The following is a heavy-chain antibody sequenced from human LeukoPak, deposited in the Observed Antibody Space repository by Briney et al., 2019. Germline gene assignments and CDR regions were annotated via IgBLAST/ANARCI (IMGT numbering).Heavy chain of an antibody. D-gene: IGHD6-13*01. CDR2: ISSSGGSA. J-gene: IGHJ4*02. V-gene: IGHV3-23*01. CDR1: GFIFSTYA. Sequence: PGGSLRLSCAASGFIFSTYAMSWVRQAPGKGLEWVSGISSSGGSAYYADSVKGRFTISRDSSKNTLDLQMNSLRAEDTAVYHCAKGGSIVAAACDYWGQGTLVTVSS. CDR3: AKGGSIVAAACDY.